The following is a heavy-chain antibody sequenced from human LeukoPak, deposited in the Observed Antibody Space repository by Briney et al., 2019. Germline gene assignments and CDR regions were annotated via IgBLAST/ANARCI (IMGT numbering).Heavy chain of an antibody. V-gene: IGHV4-4*02. CDR3: AREQLSITSYGMDV. CDR1: GGSISSSNW. D-gene: IGHD3-10*01. J-gene: IGHJ6*02. CDR2: IHHSGST. Sequence: PSETLSLTCAVSGGSISSSNWWSWVRQSPGKGLEWIGEIHHSGSTNYNPSLKSRVTVSVDKSKNQFSLKLTSVTAADTAVYYCAREQLSITSYGMDVWGQGTTVTVSS.